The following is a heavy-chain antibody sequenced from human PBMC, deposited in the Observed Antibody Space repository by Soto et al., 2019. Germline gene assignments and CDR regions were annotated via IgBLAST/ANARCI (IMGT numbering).Heavy chain of an antibody. CDR1: GFSYSDHW. Sequence: GGSLRLSCAASGFSYSDHWMHWVRQPPGKGLVWVSRINSDGSSASYADSVKGRFSIFRDNAKNTLYLQMNSLRDEDTAVYYCVRGSTRWLDAIDVWGQGTLVTVSS. CDR2: INSDGSSA. J-gene: IGHJ3*01. D-gene: IGHD5-12*01. V-gene: IGHV3-74*01. CDR3: VRGSTRWLDAIDV.